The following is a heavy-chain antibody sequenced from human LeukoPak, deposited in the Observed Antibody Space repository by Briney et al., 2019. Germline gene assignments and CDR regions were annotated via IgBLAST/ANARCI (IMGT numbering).Heavy chain of an antibody. CDR3: ATHRGVVVTALDY. V-gene: IGHV5-51*01. D-gene: IGHD2-21*02. CDR2: IYPGDPDT. CDR1: GYSFTSYW. J-gene: IGHJ4*02. Sequence: GESLKISCKGSGYSFTSYWIGWVRQVPGKGLEWMGIIYPGDPDTRYSPSFQGQVTISADKSISTAYLQWSSLKASDTAMYYCATHRGVVVTALDYWGQGTLVTVSS.